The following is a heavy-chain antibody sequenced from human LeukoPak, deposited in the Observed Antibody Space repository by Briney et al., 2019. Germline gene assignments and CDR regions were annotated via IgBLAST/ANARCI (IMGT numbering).Heavy chain of an antibody. D-gene: IGHD6-13*01. CDR3: ERVGSSSWVGYNWFDP. J-gene: IGHJ5*02. CDR1: GGSISSYY. Sequence: PSETLSLTCTVSGGSISSYYWSWIRQPAGKGLEWIGRIYTSGSTNYNPSLKSRVTMSVDTSKNQFSLKLSSVTAADTAVYYCERVGSSSWVGYNWFDPWGQGTLVTVSS. V-gene: IGHV4-4*07. CDR2: IYTSGST.